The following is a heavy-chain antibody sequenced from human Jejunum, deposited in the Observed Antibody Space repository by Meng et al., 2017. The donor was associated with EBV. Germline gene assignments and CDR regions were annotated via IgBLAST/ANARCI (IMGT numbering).Heavy chain of an antibody. V-gene: IGHV4-4*02. D-gene: IGHD3-10*01. CDR2: IYHSGLT. J-gene: IGHJ4*02. CDR1: GGSHRNNVW. CDR3: ARSPGSWRLDY. Sequence: LTESGPGLVNPSGAPALTVAASGGSHRNNVWWKWVPQPPGKGLEWIGEIYHSGLTNYNPSLKSRVTISVDTSKNKFSLNLASVTAADTAVYYCARSPGSWRLDYWGPGTVVTVSS.